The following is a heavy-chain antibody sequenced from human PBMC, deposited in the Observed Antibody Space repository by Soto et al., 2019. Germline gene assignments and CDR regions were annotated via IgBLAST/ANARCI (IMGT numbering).Heavy chain of an antibody. CDR1: GYTFSRSG. D-gene: IGHD2-21*01. CDR3: ARSVAVPYYYYGLDV. V-gene: IGHV1-18*01. CDR2: ISTYNGDA. Sequence: QVQLVQSGAEVRKPGASVKVSCKTSGYTFSRSGISWVRQAPGQGLEWMGWISTYNGDANYAQKLQGRVTLTTDTAPSTAFLELGSLTSHDTAVYYCARSVAVPYYYYGLDVWGQGTTVTFSS. J-gene: IGHJ6*02.